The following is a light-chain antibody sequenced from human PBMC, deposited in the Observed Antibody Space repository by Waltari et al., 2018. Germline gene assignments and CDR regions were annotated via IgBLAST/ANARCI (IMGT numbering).Light chain of an antibody. CDR3: QQRYNWPYT. CDR2: NAS. V-gene: IGKV3-11*01. CDR1: QSVSTF. Sequence: EIVFTQSPATLSLSPGEGATLSCRASQSVSTFLAWYQQKPGQAPRLLIYNASNRATGIPARFSGSGSGTDFTLSISSLDPEDFALYYCQQRYNWPYTFGQGTKLEIK. J-gene: IGKJ2*01.